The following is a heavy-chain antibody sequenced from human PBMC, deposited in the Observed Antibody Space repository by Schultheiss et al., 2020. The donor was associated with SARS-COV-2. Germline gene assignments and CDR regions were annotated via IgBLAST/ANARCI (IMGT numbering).Heavy chain of an antibody. CDR2: VFSNDEK. D-gene: IGHD6-13*01. Sequence: SGPTLVKPTETLTLTCTVSGFSLKNGTMGVSWIRQPPGKALEWLAHVFSNDEKSYSTSLKTRLTISKDTSKNQVVLTMTNMDPVDTATYYCARGGAAFDYWGQGTLVTVSS. J-gene: IGHJ4*02. CDR3: ARGGAAFDY. CDR1: GFSLKNGTMG. V-gene: IGHV2-26*01.